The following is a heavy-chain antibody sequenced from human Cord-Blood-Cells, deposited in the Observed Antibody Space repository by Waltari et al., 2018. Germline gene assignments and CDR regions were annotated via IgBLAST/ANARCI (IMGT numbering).Heavy chain of an antibody. J-gene: IGHJ4*02. Sequence: QVQLQQWGAGLLKPSETLSLTCAVYGGSFSGYYWSWIRRPQGKGLEWIGEINHSGSTNYNPSLKSRVPISVDTSKNQFSLKLSSVTAADTAVYYCARMVSVRGVIFDYWGQGTLVTVSS. CDR3: ARMVSVRGVIFDY. CDR1: GGSFSGYY. CDR2: INHSGST. V-gene: IGHV4-34*01. D-gene: IGHD3-10*01.